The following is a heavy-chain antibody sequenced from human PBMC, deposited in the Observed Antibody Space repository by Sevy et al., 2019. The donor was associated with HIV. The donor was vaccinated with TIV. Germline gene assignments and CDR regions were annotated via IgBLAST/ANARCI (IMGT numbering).Heavy chain of an antibody. CDR2: IKQDGSEK. Sequence: GGSLRLSCAASGFTFSSYWMSWVRQAPGKGLEWVANIKQDGSEKYYVDSVKGRFTISSDNAKNSLYLQMNSLRAEDTAVYYCARERSGTTVTTEDAFDIWGQGTMVTVSS. D-gene: IGHD4-17*01. CDR1: GFTFSSYW. V-gene: IGHV3-7*01. CDR3: ARERSGTTVTTEDAFDI. J-gene: IGHJ3*02.